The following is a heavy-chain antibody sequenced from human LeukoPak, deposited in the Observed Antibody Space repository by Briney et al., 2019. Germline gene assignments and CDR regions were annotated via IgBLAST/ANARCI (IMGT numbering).Heavy chain of an antibody. D-gene: IGHD6-6*01. J-gene: IGHJ4*02. Sequence: GASVKVSCKASGYTFTSYGISWVRQAPGQGLEWMGWISAYNGNTNYAQKLQGRVTMTTDTSTSTAYMELRSLRSDDTAVYYCARVLQYYGSSSPAFDYWGQGTLVTVSS. CDR3: ARVLQYYGSSSPAFDY. CDR1: GYTFTSYG. CDR2: ISAYNGNT. V-gene: IGHV1-18*01.